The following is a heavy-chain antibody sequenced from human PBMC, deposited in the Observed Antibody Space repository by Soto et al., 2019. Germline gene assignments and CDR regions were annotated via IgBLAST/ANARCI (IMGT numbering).Heavy chain of an antibody. J-gene: IGHJ3*02. CDR2: IKPDGSEK. Sequence: EVQLVESGGGLVQPGGFLRISCEASAFTLSCHWIGLVRPAPGKGLEWVANIKPDGSEKYYVDSVKGRFTISRDNTKNSLYLQMSTLRPEDTAIYYCARDYEFGFDIWGQGTLVTVSS. D-gene: IGHD3-22*01. CDR1: AFTLSCHW. V-gene: IGHV3-7*01. CDR3: ARDYEFGFDI.